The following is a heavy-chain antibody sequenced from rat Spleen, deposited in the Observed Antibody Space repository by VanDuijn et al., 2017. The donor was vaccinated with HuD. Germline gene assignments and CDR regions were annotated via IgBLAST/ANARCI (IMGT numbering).Heavy chain of an antibody. V-gene: IGHV2S12*01. D-gene: IGHD1-11*01. CDR1: GFSLTSYH. J-gene: IGHJ1*01. Sequence: QVQVKESGPGLVQPSQTLSLTCTVSGFSLTSYHVSWVRQPPGKGLEWIAAVSNGGGTYYNSALKSRLSISRDTSKSQVFLKMNSQQTEDTAIYVCTVTYGGYWYFDFWGPGNMVTVSS. CDR3: TVTYGGYWYFDF. CDR2: VSNGGGT.